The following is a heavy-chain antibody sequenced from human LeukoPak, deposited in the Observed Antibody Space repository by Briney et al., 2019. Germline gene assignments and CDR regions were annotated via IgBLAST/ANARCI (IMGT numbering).Heavy chain of an antibody. D-gene: IGHD3-22*01. V-gene: IGHV1-46*01. Sequence: ASVKVSCKASGYTFTSYYMHWVRQAPGQGLEWMGIINPSGGSTSYAQKFQGRVTMTRDTSTSTVYMGLSSLRSEDTAVYYCAREFYDSSVAWYFGLWGRGTLVTVSS. J-gene: IGHJ2*01. CDR2: INPSGGST. CDR3: AREFYDSSVAWYFGL. CDR1: GYTFTSYY.